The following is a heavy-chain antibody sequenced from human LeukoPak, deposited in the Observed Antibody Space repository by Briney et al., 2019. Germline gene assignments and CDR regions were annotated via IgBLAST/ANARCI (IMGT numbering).Heavy chain of an antibody. CDR1: GGSIGTYY. V-gene: IGHV4-59*08. Sequence: PSETLSLTRTVSGGSIGTYYRSWIRQSPGKGLEWIGYIYVTGSTRYNPYLQSRVTISVDTSRNQFFLKMSSVTAADTAVYYCARHIGGGIEDMDVWGKGTKVTVSS. CDR2: IYVTGST. D-gene: IGHD3-16*02. CDR3: ARHIGGGIEDMDV. J-gene: IGHJ6*03.